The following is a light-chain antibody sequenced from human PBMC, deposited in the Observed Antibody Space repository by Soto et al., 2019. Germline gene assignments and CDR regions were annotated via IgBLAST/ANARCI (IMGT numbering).Light chain of an antibody. CDR1: QSISTY. V-gene: IGKV1-39*01. Sequence: DIQMTQSPSSLSASVGDRVTITCRASQSISTYLIWYQQKPGKAPKLLIYAASSLQSGVPSRFSGSGSGTEFTLTIRSLEPEDFAVYFCQQRSSWPPITFGQGTRLEIK. CDR2: AAS. CDR3: QQRSSWPPIT. J-gene: IGKJ5*01.